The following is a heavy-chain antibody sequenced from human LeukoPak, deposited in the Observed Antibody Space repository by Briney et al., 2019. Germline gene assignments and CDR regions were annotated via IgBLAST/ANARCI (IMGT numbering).Heavy chain of an antibody. CDR3: ARGQYSSSWYRS. CDR1: GGSFSGYY. Sequence: SETLSLTCAVYGGSFSGYYWSWIRQPPGKGLEWIGEINHSGSTNYNPSLKGRVTISVDTSKNQFSLKLSSVTAADTAVYYCARGQYSSSWYRSWGQGTLVTVSS. D-gene: IGHD6-13*01. V-gene: IGHV4-34*01. CDR2: INHSGST. J-gene: IGHJ4*02.